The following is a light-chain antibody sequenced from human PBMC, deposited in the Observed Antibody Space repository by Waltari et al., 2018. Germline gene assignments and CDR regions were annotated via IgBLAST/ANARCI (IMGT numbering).Light chain of an antibody. V-gene: IGLV2-14*03. CDR2: DVS. CDR3: SSYTSSGTLRV. CDR1: SSDVGGYNY. Sequence: QSALTQPASVSGSPGQSITISCTGTSSDVGGYNYVSWYQHHPGKAPKLMIYDVSKRPSGVSNRFSGSKSGNTASLTISGLQAEDEADYYCSSYTSSGTLRVFGGGTKLTVL. J-gene: IGLJ2*01.